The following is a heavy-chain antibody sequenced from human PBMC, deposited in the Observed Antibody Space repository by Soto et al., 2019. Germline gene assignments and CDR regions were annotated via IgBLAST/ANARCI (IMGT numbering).Heavy chain of an antibody. D-gene: IGHD6-19*01. V-gene: IGHV3-48*01. CDR1: EFTFSNYA. CDR3: ARVYGIPVAGTLDF. Sequence: PGGSLRLSCAASEFTFSNYAMSWVRQAPGKGLEWVSYISSGSSTIYYADSVKGRFTISRDNAKNSLYLQMNSLRAEDTAVYYCARVYGIPVAGTLDFWGQGTLVTVSS. J-gene: IGHJ4*02. CDR2: ISSGSSTI.